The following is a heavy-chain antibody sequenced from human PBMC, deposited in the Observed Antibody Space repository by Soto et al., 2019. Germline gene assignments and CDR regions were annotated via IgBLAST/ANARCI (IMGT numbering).Heavy chain of an antibody. CDR1: GGSISSGGYY. CDR2: IYYSGST. J-gene: IGHJ4*02. CDR3: ARVDYGDYVAHY. Sequence: SETLSLTCTVSGGSISSGGYYWSWIRQHPGKGLEWIGYIYYSGSTYYNPSLKSRVTISVDTSKNQFSLKLSSVTAADAAVYYCARVDYGDYVAHYWGQGTLVTVSS. D-gene: IGHD4-17*01. V-gene: IGHV4-31*03.